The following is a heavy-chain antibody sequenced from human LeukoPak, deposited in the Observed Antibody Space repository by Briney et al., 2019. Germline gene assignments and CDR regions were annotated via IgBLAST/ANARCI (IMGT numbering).Heavy chain of an antibody. D-gene: IGHD5-18*01. Sequence: GGSLRLSCAASGFTFSSYAMSWVRQAPGKGLEWVSAISGSGGSTYYADSVKGRFTISRDNSKNTLYLQMNSLRAEDTAVYYCAKFFAVDTAMGHLFDYWGQGTLVTVSS. CDR1: GFTFSSYA. J-gene: IGHJ4*02. CDR2: ISGSGGST. CDR3: AKFFAVDTAMGHLFDY. V-gene: IGHV3-23*01.